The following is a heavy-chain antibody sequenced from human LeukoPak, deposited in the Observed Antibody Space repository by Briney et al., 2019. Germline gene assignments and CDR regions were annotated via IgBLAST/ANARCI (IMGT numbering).Heavy chain of an antibody. Sequence: SETLSLTCTISGGSVSNYYWSWIRQSPGKGLEWIGYIYHTGSTSYSPSLKSRVTISADTSQNQFSLKLSSVTAADTAVYYCASRKLGNDYWGQGTLVTVSS. J-gene: IGHJ4*02. CDR3: ASRKLGNDY. CDR2: IYHTGST. D-gene: IGHD7-27*01. V-gene: IGHV4-59*02. CDR1: GGSVSNYY.